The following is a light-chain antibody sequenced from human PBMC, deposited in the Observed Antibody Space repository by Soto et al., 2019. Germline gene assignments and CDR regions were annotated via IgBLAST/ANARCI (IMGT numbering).Light chain of an antibody. V-gene: IGLV6-57*01. J-gene: IGLJ2*01. Sequence: NFMLTQPHSVSESPGKTVTISCTRSSGNIAANYVQWYQLRPGSSPTTLIFEDNIRPSGVPDRFSGSIDSSSNSASLTISGLKTEDEADYYCQSYATNSLVIFGGGTKLTVL. CDR2: EDN. CDR3: QSYATNSLVI. CDR1: SGNIAANY.